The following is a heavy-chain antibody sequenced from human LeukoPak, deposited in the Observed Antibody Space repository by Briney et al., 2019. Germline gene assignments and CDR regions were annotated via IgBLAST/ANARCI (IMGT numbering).Heavy chain of an antibody. CDR3: ARRCYYGPALFVLPAHWYFDL. J-gene: IGHJ2*01. Sequence: GASVKVSCKASGYTFTSYDINWVRQATGQGLEWMGWMNPNSGNTGYAQKFQGRVTMTRNTSISTAYMELSSLRSEDTAVYYCARRCYYGPALFVLPAHWYFDLWGRGTLVTVSS. CDR2: MNPNSGNT. CDR1: GYTFTSYD. V-gene: IGHV1-8*01. D-gene: IGHD3-10*01.